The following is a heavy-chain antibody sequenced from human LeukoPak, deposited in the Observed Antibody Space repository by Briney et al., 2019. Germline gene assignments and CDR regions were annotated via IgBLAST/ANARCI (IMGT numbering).Heavy chain of an antibody. CDR3: AKPGVPAAIYYYMDV. Sequence: GGSLRLSCAASGFTFSSYAMTWVRLAPGKGLEWVAFIRYDGSNKYYADSVKGRFTISRDNSKNTLYLQMNSLRVEDTAVYYCAKPGVPAAIYYYMDVWGKGTTVTISS. D-gene: IGHD2-2*01. CDR1: GFTFSSYA. CDR2: IRYDGSNK. J-gene: IGHJ6*03. V-gene: IGHV3-30*02.